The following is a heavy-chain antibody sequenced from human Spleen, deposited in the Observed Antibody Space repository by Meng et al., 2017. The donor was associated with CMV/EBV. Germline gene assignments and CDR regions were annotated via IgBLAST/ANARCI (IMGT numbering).Heavy chain of an antibody. J-gene: IGHJ3*02. CDR1: AFTFSIYP. CDR2: ISSNGGRP. D-gene: IGHD2-21*01. Sequence: GGSLTISCVASAFTFSIYPMHWVRQAPGKGLEYVSGISSNGGRPYYADSLKGRFTISRDNSKNTLYLQVGSLRTEDMAVYYCARSVAYCAGDCYRGDALYIWGQGTMVTVSS. V-gene: IGHV3-64*02. CDR3: ARSVAYCAGDCYRGDALYI.